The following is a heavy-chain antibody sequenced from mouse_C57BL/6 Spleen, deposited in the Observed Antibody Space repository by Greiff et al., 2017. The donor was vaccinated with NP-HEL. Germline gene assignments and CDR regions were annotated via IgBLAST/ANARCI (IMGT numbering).Heavy chain of an antibody. D-gene: IGHD2-3*01. J-gene: IGHJ4*01. V-gene: IGHV1-19*01. CDR3: ARKGDGYLYDMDY. CDR2: INPYNGGT. CDR1: GYTFTDYY. Sequence: VQLQQSGPVLVKPGASVKMSCKASGYTFTDYYMNWVKQSHGKSLEWIGVINPYNGGTSYNQKFKGKATLTVDKSSSTAYMELNSLTSEDSAVYYCARKGDGYLYDMDYWGQGTSVTVSS.